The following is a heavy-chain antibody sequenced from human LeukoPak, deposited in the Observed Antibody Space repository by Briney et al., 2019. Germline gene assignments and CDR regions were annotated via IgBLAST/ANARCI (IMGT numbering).Heavy chain of an antibody. CDR1: GGSISSSSYH. CDR3: ARDSGVLDY. Sequence: SETLSLTCTVSGGSISSSSYHWGWIRQPPGKGLEWIGSVYYSGSTYNNPSLKSRVTISVDTSRNQFSLKLSSVTAADTAVYYCARDSGVLDYWGQGTLVTVSS. J-gene: IGHJ4*02. V-gene: IGHV4-39*02. CDR2: VYYSGST. D-gene: IGHD3-10*01.